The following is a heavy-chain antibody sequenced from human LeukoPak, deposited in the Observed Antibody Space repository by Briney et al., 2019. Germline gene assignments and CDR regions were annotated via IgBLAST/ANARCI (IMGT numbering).Heavy chain of an antibody. CDR3: ARRSQYSSGWYYFDY. J-gene: IGHJ4*02. D-gene: IGHD6-19*01. Sequence: SETLSLTCSVSGGSISSYYWSWIRQPPGKGLEWIGSIYHSGSTYYNPSLKSRVTISVDTSKNQFSLKLSSVTAADTAVYYCARRSQYSSGWYYFDYWGQGTLVTVSS. V-gene: IGHV4-59*05. CDR2: IYHSGST. CDR1: GGSISSYY.